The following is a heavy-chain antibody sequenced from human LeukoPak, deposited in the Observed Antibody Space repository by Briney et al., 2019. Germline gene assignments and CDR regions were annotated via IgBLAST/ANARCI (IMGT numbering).Heavy chain of an antibody. D-gene: IGHD3-22*01. CDR1: GYTFTSYG. CDR3: ARARYDSSGYCFDP. V-gene: IGHV1-18*01. J-gene: IGHJ5*02. Sequence: ASVKVSCKASGYTFTSYGISWVRQAPGQGLEWMGWISAYNGNTNYAQKLQGRVTMTTDTSTSTAYMGLRSLRSDDTAVYYCARARYDSSGYCFDPWGQGTLVTVSS. CDR2: ISAYNGNT.